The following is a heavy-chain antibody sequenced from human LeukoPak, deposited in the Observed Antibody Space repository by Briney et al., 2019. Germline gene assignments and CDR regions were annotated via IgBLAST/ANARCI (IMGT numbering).Heavy chain of an antibody. CDR2: ISGSGSTI. D-gene: IGHD6-19*01. Sequence: GGSLRLSCAASGFTFSSYEMNWVRQAPGKGLEWVSYISGSGSTIYYADYVKGRFTISRDNAKNSLFLQMNSLRAEDTAVYYCARGGISGWSFFDSWGQGTLVTVSS. J-gene: IGHJ4*02. CDR1: GFTFSSYE. V-gene: IGHV3-48*03. CDR3: ARGGISGWSFFDS.